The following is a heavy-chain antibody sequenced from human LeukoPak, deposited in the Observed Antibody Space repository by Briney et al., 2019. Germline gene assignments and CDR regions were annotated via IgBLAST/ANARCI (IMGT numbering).Heavy chain of an antibody. J-gene: IGHJ4*02. CDR2: INPNGGAT. CDR1: GYIFTGYY. D-gene: IGHD3-16*01. CDR3: ARDERYSDADHHYPDLGY. Sequence: ASVKVSCKASGYIFTGYYLFWVRQAPGQGLEWMGWINPNGGATRYAQKFQGRVTLTCDTSIRTTYMELSSLTSDGTAVYYCARDERYSDADHHYPDLGYWGQGTLVTVSS. V-gene: IGHV1-2*02.